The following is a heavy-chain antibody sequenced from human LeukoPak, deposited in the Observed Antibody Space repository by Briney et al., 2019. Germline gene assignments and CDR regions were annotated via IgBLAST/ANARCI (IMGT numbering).Heavy chain of an antibody. CDR2: INAGNGNT. Sequence: ASVKVSCKASGYTFTSYAMHWVRQAPGQRLEWMGWINAGNGNTKYSQKFQGRVTITRDTSASTAYMELSSLRSEDTAVYYRAREGLRLGELSPHYYYYYGMDVWGQGTTVTVSS. D-gene: IGHD3-16*02. J-gene: IGHJ6*02. CDR1: GYTFTSYA. V-gene: IGHV1-3*01. CDR3: AREGLRLGELSPHYYYYYGMDV.